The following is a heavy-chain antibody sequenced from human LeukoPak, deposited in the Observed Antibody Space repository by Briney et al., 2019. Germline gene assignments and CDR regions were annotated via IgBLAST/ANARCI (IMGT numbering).Heavy chain of an antibody. CDR2: INPSGGST. D-gene: IGHD3-10*01. Sequence: GASVKVSCKASGYIFTNYYMHWVRQAPGQGLEWMGTINPSGGSTTYAQKFQGRVTMIRDTSTSTVYMELSSLRSEDTAVYYCARDHGSAYYRAPRHWGQGTLVTVSS. CDR3: ARDHGSAYYRAPRH. V-gene: IGHV1-46*01. J-gene: IGHJ4*02. CDR1: GYIFTNYY.